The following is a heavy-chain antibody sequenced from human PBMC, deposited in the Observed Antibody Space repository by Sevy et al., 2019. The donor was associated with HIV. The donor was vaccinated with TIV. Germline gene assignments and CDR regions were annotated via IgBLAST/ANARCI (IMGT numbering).Heavy chain of an antibody. Sequence: GGSLRLSCAASGFTFSTYSMNWVRQAPGKGLEWVSSISSTSSYIDYAYSVKGRFTISRDNAMNSLYLQMSNLRAEDTAVYYCARDYNSGWRKFNLFDPWGQGTLVTV. J-gene: IGHJ5*02. CDR1: GFTFSTYS. CDR3: ARDYNSGWRKFNLFDP. CDR2: ISSTSSYI. D-gene: IGHD6-19*01. V-gene: IGHV3-21*01.